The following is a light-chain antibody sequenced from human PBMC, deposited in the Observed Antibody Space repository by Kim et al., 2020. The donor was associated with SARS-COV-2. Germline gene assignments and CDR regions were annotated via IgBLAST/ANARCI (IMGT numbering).Light chain of an antibody. CDR3: QQYGSSPNT. CDR2: GAS. V-gene: IGKV3-20*01. J-gene: IGKJ2*01. CDR1: QSVTSNY. Sequence: EIVLTQSPGTLSLSPGERATLSCRASQSVTSNYLAWYQQKPGQAPWLLIYGASSRATGIPDRFSGSGSGTDFTLTISRLEPEDFAVYYCQQYGSSPNTFGQGTKLEI.